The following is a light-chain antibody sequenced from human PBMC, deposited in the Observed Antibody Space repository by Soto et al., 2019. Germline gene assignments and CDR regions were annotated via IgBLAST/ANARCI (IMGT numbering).Light chain of an antibody. V-gene: IGLV2-8*01. CDR3: CSYAGGSHLFV. J-gene: IGLJ1*01. Sequence: QSVLTQPPSASGSPGQSVTISCTGTSSDVGGYKYVSWYQQHPGKAPKLMIYEVSKRPSGVPDRFSGSKSGNTASLTVSGLQAEDEADYYCCSYAGGSHLFVFGAGTKVTVL. CDR1: SSDVGGYKY. CDR2: EVS.